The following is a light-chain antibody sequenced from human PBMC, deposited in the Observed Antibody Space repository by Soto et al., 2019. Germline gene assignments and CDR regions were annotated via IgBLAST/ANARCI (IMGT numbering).Light chain of an antibody. CDR2: AAS. CDR3: HHYGSSPYT. J-gene: IGKJ2*01. CDR1: QSLSNSY. V-gene: IGKV3-20*01. Sequence: EIVLTQSPGTLSLSPGERATLSCRASQSLSNSYLAWYQQKPGQAPRLLIYAASSRAIGIPDRFSGSGSGPAFTLTISSLEPEDFAVYYCHHYGSSPYTFGQGTKLEIK.